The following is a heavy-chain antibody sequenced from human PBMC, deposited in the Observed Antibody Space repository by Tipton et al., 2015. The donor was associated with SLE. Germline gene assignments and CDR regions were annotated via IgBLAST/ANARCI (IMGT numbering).Heavy chain of an antibody. CDR1: GGSISSGGYY. Sequence: TLSLTCTVSGGSISSGGYYWSWIRQHPGKGLEWIGYIYYSGSTYYNPSLKSRVTISVDTSKNQFSLKLSSVTAADTAVYYCARGPDLGYCSGGSCSFDYWGQGTLVTVSS. J-gene: IGHJ4*02. CDR3: ARGPDLGYCSGGSCSFDY. D-gene: IGHD2-15*01. CDR2: IYYSGST. V-gene: IGHV4-31*03.